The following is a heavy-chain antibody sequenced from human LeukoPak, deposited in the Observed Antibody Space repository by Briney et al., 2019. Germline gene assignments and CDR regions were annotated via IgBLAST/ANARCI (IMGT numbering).Heavy chain of an antibody. CDR2: ISSGSTNI. J-gene: IGHJ4*02. CDR1: GFTFRDYS. CDR3: ARDNYYGSGNYFDY. Sequence: GGSLRLSCAASGFTFRDYSMNWVRQPPGKGLEWVSYISSGSTNIYYADSVKGRFTISRDNAKNSLYLQMNSLRAEDTAVYYCARDNYYGSGNYFDYWGQGTLVTVSS. V-gene: IGHV3-48*04. D-gene: IGHD3-10*01.